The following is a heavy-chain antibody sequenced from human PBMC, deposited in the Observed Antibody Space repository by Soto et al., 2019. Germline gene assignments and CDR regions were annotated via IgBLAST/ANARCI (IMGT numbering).Heavy chain of an antibody. D-gene: IGHD3-9*01. CDR1: GYTFTSYG. V-gene: IGHV1-18*01. CDR3: ERFPFRDIFTGYYDLLEY. J-gene: IGHJ4*02. CDR2: ISAYNGNT. Sequence: ASVKGSCKASGYTFTSYGISWVRQAPGQELEWMGWISAYNGNTNYAQKLQGRVTMTTDTSTRTAHMELRSLISDDPAGYYCERFPFRDIFTGYYDLLEYRAQRAPVTGSS.